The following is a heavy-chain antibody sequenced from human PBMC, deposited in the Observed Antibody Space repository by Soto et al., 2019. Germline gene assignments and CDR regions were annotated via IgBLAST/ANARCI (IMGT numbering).Heavy chain of an antibody. CDR1: GYTFTSYD. CDR2: MNPNSGNT. Sequence: QVQLVQSGAEVKKPGASVKVSCKASGYTFTSYDINCVRQATGQGLEWMGWMNPNSGNTGYAHKFQGRVIMTRDTSISTVYMEVSSLRSEEKAIYYCARGFWDCSSSDGYIVDSWGQGTLVTVSS. V-gene: IGHV1-8*01. D-gene: IGHD2-2*02. CDR3: ARGFWDCSSSDGYIVDS. J-gene: IGHJ4*02.